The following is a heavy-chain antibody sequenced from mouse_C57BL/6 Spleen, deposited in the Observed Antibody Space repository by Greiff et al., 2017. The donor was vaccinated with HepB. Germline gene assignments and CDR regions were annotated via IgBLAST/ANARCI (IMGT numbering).Heavy chain of an antibody. Sequence: VQLQQSDAELVKPGASVKISCKVSGYTFTDHTIHWMKQRPEQGLEWIGYIYPRDGSTTYNEKFKGKATLTADKSSSPAYMQLNSLTSEDSAVYFCAKKYGNYGFDYWGQGTTLTVSS. D-gene: IGHD2-1*01. CDR2: IYPRDGST. CDR3: AKKYGNYGFDY. J-gene: IGHJ2*01. CDR1: GYTFTDHT. V-gene: IGHV1-78*01.